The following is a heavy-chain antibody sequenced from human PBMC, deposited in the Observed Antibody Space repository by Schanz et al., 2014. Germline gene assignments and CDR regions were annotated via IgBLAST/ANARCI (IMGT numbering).Heavy chain of an antibody. Sequence: QVQLVESGGGLVKPGGSLRLSCAASGFIFNDYYMNWIRQAPGKGLEWLSYISRDGTTSYYADSVKGRFTISRDNAKNSLYLQMNSLRAEDTAVYYCATETYSSSWCFDYWGQGTLVTVSS. V-gene: IGHV3-11*04. J-gene: IGHJ4*02. CDR3: ATETYSSSWCFDY. CDR2: ISRDGTTS. CDR1: GFIFNDYY. D-gene: IGHD6-13*01.